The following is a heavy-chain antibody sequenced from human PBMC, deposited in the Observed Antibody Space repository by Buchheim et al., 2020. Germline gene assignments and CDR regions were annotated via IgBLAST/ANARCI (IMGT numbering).Heavy chain of an antibody. CDR1: GFTFSSYW. D-gene: IGHD6-19*01. V-gene: IGHV3-7*01. Sequence: EVQLVESGGGLVQPGGSLRLSCAASGFTFSSYWMSWVRQAPGKGLEWVANIKQDGSEKYYVDSVKGRFTISRDNAKNSLYLRMNSLRAEDTAVYYCTREPEAGPYYDYGMDVWGEGTT. CDR2: IKQDGSEK. J-gene: IGHJ6*02. CDR3: TREPEAGPYYDYGMDV.